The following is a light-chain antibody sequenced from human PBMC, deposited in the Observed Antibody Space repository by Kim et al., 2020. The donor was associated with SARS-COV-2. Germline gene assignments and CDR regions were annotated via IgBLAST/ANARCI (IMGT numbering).Light chain of an antibody. J-gene: IGLJ1*01. CDR1: TLPEKQ. CDR2: KDN. Sequence: VSPGQTARFTCSGDTLPEKQTYWYQQKSGQAPLLVIYKDNERPSRIPGRFSGSSSGTTVTLTISGVQAEDDADYYCQSADGSGTYVFGTGTKVTVL. V-gene: IGLV3-25*03. CDR3: QSADGSGTYV.